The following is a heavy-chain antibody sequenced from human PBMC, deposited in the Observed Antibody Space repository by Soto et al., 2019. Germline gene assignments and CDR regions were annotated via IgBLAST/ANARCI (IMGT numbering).Heavy chain of an antibody. J-gene: IGHJ4*02. D-gene: IGHD1-26*01. CDR3: AREAGGSLTRSDFDY. CDR2: IIPIFGTA. V-gene: IGHV1-69*06. CDR1: GGTFSSYA. Sequence: GASVKVSCKASGGTFSSYAISWVRQAPGQGLEWMGGIIPIFGTANYAQKFQGRVTITADKSTSTAYMELSSLRSEDTAVYYCAREAGGSLTRSDFDYWGQVTLVTVSS.